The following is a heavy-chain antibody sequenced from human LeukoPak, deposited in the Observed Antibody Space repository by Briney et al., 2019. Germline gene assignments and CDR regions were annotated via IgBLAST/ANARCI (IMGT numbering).Heavy chain of an antibody. D-gene: IGHD5-12*01. Sequence: PGGSLRLSCAASGFTFDDYAMHWVRQTPGKGLEWVSGISWNSGSIGYADSVKGRFTISRDNAKNSLYLQMNSLRAEDTALYYCAKAVSRGGSFDYWGQGTLVTVSS. V-gene: IGHV3-9*01. CDR2: ISWNSGSI. CDR3: AKAVSRGGSFDY. J-gene: IGHJ4*02. CDR1: GFTFDDYA.